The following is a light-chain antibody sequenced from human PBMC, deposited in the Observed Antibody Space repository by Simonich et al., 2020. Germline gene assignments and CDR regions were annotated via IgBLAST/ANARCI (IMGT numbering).Light chain of an antibody. V-gene: IGLV3-9*01. J-gene: IGLJ2*01. CDR1: NIGSKN. Sequence: SYELTQPLAVSVAMGQTARITCGGNNIGSKNVHWYQQKPGEAPVLVIYRDSNRLSGVPERFPGSNSGNPATLTISRAQAGDEADYYCQVWDSSTHVVFGGGTKLTVL. CDR3: QVWDSSTHVV. CDR2: RDS.